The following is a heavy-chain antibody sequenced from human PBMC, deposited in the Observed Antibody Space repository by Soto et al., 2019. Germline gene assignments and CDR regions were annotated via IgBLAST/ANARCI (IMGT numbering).Heavy chain of an antibody. D-gene: IGHD3-10*01. CDR2: IYYSGST. J-gene: IGHJ4*02. CDR3: ARVGGGMVRGVTTFDY. Sequence: QVQLQESGPGLVKPSQTLSLTCTVSGGSISSGGYYWSWIRQHPGQGLEWIGYIYYSGSTYYNPSLKSRVTISVDTSKNQFSLKLSSVTAADSAVYYCARVGGGMVRGVTTFDYWGQGTLVTVSS. V-gene: IGHV4-31*03. CDR1: GGSISSGGYY.